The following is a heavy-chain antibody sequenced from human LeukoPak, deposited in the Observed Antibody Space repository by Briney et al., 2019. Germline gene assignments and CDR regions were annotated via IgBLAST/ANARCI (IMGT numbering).Heavy chain of an antibody. V-gene: IGHV3-23*01. CDR2: ISDSGRNT. Sequence: GGSLRLSCATSGFTFSTYAMSWVRQAPGKGLEWVSTISDSGRNTHCADSVKGRFTISRDNSQNTLYLQMNSLRAEDTALYYCARDVPSHIVVVVSAMFDYWGQGILVTVSS. D-gene: IGHD2-2*01. J-gene: IGHJ4*02. CDR1: GFTFSTYA. CDR3: ARDVPSHIVVVVSAMFDY.